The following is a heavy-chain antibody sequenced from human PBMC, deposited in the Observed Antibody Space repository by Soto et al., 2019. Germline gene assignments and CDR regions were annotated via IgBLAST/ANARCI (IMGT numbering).Heavy chain of an antibody. CDR3: ARDLKRRIQLWFDY. Sequence: GGSLRLSCAVSGFTFDDNAMHWVRQAPEKGLEWVSGINWKSDIGYADSVKGRFTISRDNSKNTLYLQMNSLRAEDTAVYYCARDLKRRIQLWFDYWGQGTLVTVSS. CDR1: GFTFDDNA. J-gene: IGHJ4*02. CDR2: INWKSDI. D-gene: IGHD5-18*01. V-gene: IGHV3-9*01.